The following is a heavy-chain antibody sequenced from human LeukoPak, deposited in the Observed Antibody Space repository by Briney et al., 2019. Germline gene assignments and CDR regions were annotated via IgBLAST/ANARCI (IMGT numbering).Heavy chain of an antibody. CDR2: FDPKDGET. V-gene: IGHV1-24*01. D-gene: IGHD2-15*01. Sequence: ASVKVSCKVSGYTLTELSMHWVRQAPGKGLEWMGGFDPKDGETIYAQKFQGRVTMTEDTSTDTAYMELSSLRSEDTAVYYCATLLYCSGGSCYYGNWFDPWGQGTLVTVSS. J-gene: IGHJ5*02. CDR3: ATLLYCSGGSCYYGNWFDP. CDR1: GYTLTELS.